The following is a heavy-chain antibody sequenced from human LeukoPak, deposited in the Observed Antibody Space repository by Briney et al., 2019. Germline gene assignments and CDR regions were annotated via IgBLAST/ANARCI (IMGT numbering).Heavy chain of an antibody. CDR1: GFTFSSHW. D-gene: IGHD3-16*01. J-gene: IGHJ4*01. CDR2: INGDGSRI. V-gene: IGHV3-74*01. CDR3: ARDALGGRTKFDS. Sequence: QPGGSLRLSCVASGFTFSSHWMHWVRQVPGKGLMWVSRINGDGSRIHYAASAKGRSTTSKDNANHTLYLQMTSLRGDDTAIYFCARDALGGRTKFDSWGHGSLVTVSS.